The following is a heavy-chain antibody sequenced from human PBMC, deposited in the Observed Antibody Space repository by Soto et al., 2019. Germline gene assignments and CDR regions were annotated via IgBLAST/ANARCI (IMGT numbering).Heavy chain of an antibody. CDR3: AKGGLRYFGY. CDR1: GFTLSSYA. CDR2: ISGSGGRT. Sequence: PWGSLRLSCAASGFTLSSYALSWVRQGPGKGLEWVSAISGSGGRTYYADSVKGRFTISRDNSKNTLYLQMNSLRAEDAAVYYCAKGGLRYFGYWGQGTLGTVSS. D-gene: IGHD4-17*01. J-gene: IGHJ4*02. V-gene: IGHV3-23*01.